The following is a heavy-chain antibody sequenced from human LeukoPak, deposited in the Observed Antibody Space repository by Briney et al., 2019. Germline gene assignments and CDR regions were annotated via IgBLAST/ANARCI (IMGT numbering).Heavy chain of an antibody. CDR1: GFTFSSYT. V-gene: IGHV3-30-3*01. Sequence: GRSLRLSCAASGFTFSSYTMHWVRQAPGKGLEWVTFISYNGSNKYYADSVKGRFTISRDNSKNTLYLQMNSLKPEDTAMYYCARDQIIVTTILDYYYGMDVWGQGTTVTVSS. D-gene: IGHD5-12*01. CDR3: ARDQIIVTTILDYYYGMDV. CDR2: ISYNGSNK. J-gene: IGHJ6*02.